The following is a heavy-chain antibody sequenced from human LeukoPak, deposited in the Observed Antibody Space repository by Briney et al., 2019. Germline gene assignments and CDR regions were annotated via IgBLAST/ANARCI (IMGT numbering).Heavy chain of an antibody. V-gene: IGHV4-39*01. CDR3: ARLGAGPTYYDFWGGYSSFYFDY. CDR1: GGSTSSSNYY. Sequence: SETLSLTCAVSGGSTSSSNYYWGWIRQPPGKGLDWIGGIHYSGNTYYTPSLKSRVTISVDTSKNQFSLKLSSVTAADTAAYYCARLGAGPTYYDFWGGYSSFYFDYWGQGTLVTVSS. CDR2: IHYSGNT. J-gene: IGHJ4*02. D-gene: IGHD3-3*01.